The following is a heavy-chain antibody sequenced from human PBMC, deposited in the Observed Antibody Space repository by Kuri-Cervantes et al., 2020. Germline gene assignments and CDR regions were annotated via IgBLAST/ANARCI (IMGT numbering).Heavy chain of an antibody. D-gene: IGHD3-22*01. V-gene: IGHV1-18*01. J-gene: IGHJ4*02. Sequence: ASVKVSCKASGYTFTSYGISWVRQAPGQGLEWMGWISAYNGDTNYAQKLQGRVTMTTDTSTSTAYMELRSLRSEDTAVYYCARYFYDSSGYYWDYWGQGTLVTVSS. CDR1: GYTFTSYG. CDR3: ARYFYDSSGYYWDY. CDR2: ISAYNGDT.